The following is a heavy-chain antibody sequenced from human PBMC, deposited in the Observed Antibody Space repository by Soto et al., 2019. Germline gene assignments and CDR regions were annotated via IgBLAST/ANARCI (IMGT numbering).Heavy chain of an antibody. J-gene: IGHJ4*02. V-gene: IGHV3-30-3*01. CDR3: AGVSYGDNSVTNC. CDR2: TSYDGHNQ. D-gene: IGHD4-17*01. CDR1: GLTFSSYA. Sequence: PGGSLRLSCAASGLTFSSYAMSWVRQAPGKGLEWVAATSYDGHNQYYADSVKGRFTISRDNSKNTLDLQMNSLRAEDTAVYYCAGVSYGDNSVTNCWGKGALVTVSS.